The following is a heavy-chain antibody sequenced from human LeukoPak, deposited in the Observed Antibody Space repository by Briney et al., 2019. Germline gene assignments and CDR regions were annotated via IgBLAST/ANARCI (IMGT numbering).Heavy chain of an antibody. J-gene: IGHJ4*02. D-gene: IGHD6-6*01. CDR2: INHSGST. CDR3: ARGVSIAALKPFDY. CDR1: GGSFSGYY. Sequence: SETLSLACAVYGGSFSGYYWSWIRQPPGKGLEWIGEINHSGSTNYNPSLKSRVTISVDTSKNQFSLKLSSVTAADTAVYYCARGVSIAALKPFDYWGQGTLVTVSS. V-gene: IGHV4-34*01.